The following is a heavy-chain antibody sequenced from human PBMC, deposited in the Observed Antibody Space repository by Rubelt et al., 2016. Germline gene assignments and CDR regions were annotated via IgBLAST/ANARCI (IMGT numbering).Heavy chain of an antibody. V-gene: IGHV4-39*07. CDR1: DASIRSNSYY. D-gene: IGHD3-10*02. CDR2: MYYSGDT. J-gene: IGHJ4*02. CDR3: ARGMESTLFDFDS. Sequence: QLQLQESGPGLVKPSETLSLACTVSDASIRSNSYYWGWLRQPPGKGLEYIGGMYYSGDTYYNPSLKSRVTMSLDASNNQFSLKPTSVTAADTAVYYCARGMESTLFDFDSWGLGTLVTVSS.